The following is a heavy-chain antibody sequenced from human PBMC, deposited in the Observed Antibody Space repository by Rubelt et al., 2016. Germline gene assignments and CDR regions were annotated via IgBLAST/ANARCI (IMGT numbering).Heavy chain of an antibody. V-gene: IGHV3-66*01. CDR2: IYSGGST. CDR1: GFTVSSNY. J-gene: IGHJ4*02. CDR3: AKDVRAAGKGAFDY. D-gene: IGHD6-13*01. Sequence: GGSLRLSCAASGFTVSSNYMSRVRQAPGKGLEWVSVIYSGGSTYYADSVKGRFTISRDNSKNTLYLQMNSLRAEDTAVYYCAKDVRAAGKGAFDYWGQGTLVTVSS.